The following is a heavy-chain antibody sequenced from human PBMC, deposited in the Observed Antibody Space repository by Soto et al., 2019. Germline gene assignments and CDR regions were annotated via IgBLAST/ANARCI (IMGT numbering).Heavy chain of an antibody. Sequence: EVQLLESGGGLVQPGGSLRLSCAASGFIFSTYAMNWVRQAPGKGLEWVSAISNRGGSTFYAESVRGRFTISRDNSIKTLYLQMSCLRTEDTAVYYCDHHRGYGVFDAVDIWGQGTMVTFAS. J-gene: IGHJ3*02. CDR2: ISNRGGST. CDR3: DHHRGYGVFDAVDI. D-gene: IGHD5-12*01. V-gene: IGHV3-23*01. CDR1: GFIFSTYA.